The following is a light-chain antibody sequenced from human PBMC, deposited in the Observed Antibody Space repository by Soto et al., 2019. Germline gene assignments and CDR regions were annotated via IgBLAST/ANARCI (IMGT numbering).Light chain of an antibody. CDR3: QQYHSYWT. V-gene: IGKV1-5*01. J-gene: IGKJ1*01. CDR2: EAS. CDR1: QGFSSW. Sequence: DIQMTQSPSSVSASAGDRVTITCRASQGFSSWLAWYQQKPGXAPKXLIYEASSLESGVPQRFSGSGSGTEFTLTISSLQTDDFSTDYCQQYHSYWTFGQGTKVDIK.